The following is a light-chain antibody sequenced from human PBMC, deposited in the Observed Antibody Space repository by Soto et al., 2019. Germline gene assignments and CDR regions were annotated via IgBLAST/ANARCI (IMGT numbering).Light chain of an antibody. J-gene: IGKJ5*01. CDR2: DVS. Sequence: AIQVTQSPSSLSASVGDRVPITCRASQDITGSLAWYQQKPCKAPKLLIYDVSTSESGVPSSFSCSGSGTEFTLTISSLQTEDFGTYYCPQFNSYPITFGHGTRLEIK. V-gene: IGKV1-13*02. CDR1: QDITGS. CDR3: PQFNSYPIT.